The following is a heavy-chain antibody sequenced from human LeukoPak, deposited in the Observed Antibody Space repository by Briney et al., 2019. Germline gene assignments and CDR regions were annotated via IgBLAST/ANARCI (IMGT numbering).Heavy chain of an antibody. J-gene: IGHJ4*02. CDR2: IIPIFGTA. CDR3: AAPGIAAAGTRGYFDY. Sequence: SVKVSCKASGGTFSSYAISWVRQDPGQGLEWKGGIIPIFGTANYAQKFQGRVTITADESTSTAYMELSSLRSEDTAVYYCAAPGIAAAGTRGYFDYWGQGTLVTVSS. CDR1: GGTFSSYA. D-gene: IGHD6-13*01. V-gene: IGHV1-69*01.